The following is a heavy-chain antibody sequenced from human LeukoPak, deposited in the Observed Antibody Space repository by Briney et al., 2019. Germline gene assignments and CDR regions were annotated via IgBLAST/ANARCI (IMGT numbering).Heavy chain of an antibody. D-gene: IGHD6-6*01. J-gene: IGHJ4*02. V-gene: IGHV1-2*02. CDR2: INPNSGGT. Sequence: GASVKVSCKASGGTFSSYAISWVRQAPGQGLEWMGWINPNSGGTNYAQKFQGRVTMTRDTSINTAYMELSRLRSDDTAVYYCARALSIAARRAHLYWGQGTLVTVSS. CDR1: GGTFSSYA. CDR3: ARALSIAARRAHLY.